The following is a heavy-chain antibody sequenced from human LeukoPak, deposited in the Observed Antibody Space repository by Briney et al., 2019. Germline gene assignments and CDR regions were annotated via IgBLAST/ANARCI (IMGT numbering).Heavy chain of an antibody. D-gene: IGHD4-17*01. CDR2: ISGSGAST. V-gene: IGHV3-23*01. CDR3: VKDLHDYGHD. J-gene: IGHJ4*02. CDR1: GFTFSNYA. Sequence: GGSLRLSRAASGFTFSNYAMSWVRQAPAQGLEWVSAISGSGASTYYADSVKGRFTISRDNSQNTLYLQMNSLRAGDTAVYYCVKDLHDYGHDCVPATLVTVSS.